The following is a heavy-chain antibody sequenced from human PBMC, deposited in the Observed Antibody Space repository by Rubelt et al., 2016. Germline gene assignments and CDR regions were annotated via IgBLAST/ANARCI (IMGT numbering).Heavy chain of an antibody. Sequence: EVQLVESGGDLVQPGGSLRLSCAASRVTFSGYWMGWVRQSPGKGLAWVANIKVDGSEKYYVDFVRGRFTISRDNAKNSLDLEMNRLTAEETAGYYCVRDRGWDTFDSWGQGTLVTVSP. CDR2: IKVDGSEK. CDR1: RVTFSGYW. CDR3: VRDRGWDTFDS. V-gene: IGHV3-7*01. J-gene: IGHJ4*02. D-gene: IGHD6-19*01.